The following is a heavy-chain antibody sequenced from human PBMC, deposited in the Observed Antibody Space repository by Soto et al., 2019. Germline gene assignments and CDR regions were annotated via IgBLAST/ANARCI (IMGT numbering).Heavy chain of an antibody. J-gene: IGHJ4*02. V-gene: IGHV4-4*02. CDR1: SGSIISNSW. Sequence: QVQLRESGPGLVRPSETLSLTCAVSSGSIISNSWWSCVRQPPGGGLEWIGEIFHSGSTSYNPSLKRRVTILVDKSKNLFSLKLSSVTAADTAVYYCARGPTDPGRKYFFDNGGQGAQVTVSS. CDR2: IFHSGST. CDR3: ARGPTDPGRKYFFDN. D-gene: IGHD1-26*01.